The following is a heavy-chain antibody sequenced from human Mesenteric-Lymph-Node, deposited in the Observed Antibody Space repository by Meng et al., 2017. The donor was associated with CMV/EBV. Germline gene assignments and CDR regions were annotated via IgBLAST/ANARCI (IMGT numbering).Heavy chain of an antibody. CDR3: VKSVTSSAPGSRYFDS. D-gene: IGHD2-2*01. Sequence: ASGFTFTSYAMNWVRQAPGKGLEWVSIIGTSGTYYADSVKGRFTISRDNSKNTLFLQMNSLRAEDTAIYYCVKSVTSSAPGSRYFDSWGQGILVTVSS. CDR2: IGTSGT. CDR1: GFTFTSYA. J-gene: IGHJ4*02. V-gene: IGHV3-23*01.